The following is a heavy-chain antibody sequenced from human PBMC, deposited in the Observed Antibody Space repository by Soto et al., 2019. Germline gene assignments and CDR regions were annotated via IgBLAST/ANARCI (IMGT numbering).Heavy chain of an antibody. CDR1: GGTFSSYA. CDR2: IIPIFGTA. D-gene: IGHD3-22*01. J-gene: IGHJ3*02. Sequence: QVQLVQSGAEVKKPGSSVKVSCKASGGTFSSYAISWVRQAPGQGLEWMGGIIPIFGTANYAQKFQGRVTITADESTSTAHMELSSLRSEDTAVYYCARATYDSSGYYFYDAFDIWGQGTMVTVSS. CDR3: ARATYDSSGYYFYDAFDI. V-gene: IGHV1-69*01.